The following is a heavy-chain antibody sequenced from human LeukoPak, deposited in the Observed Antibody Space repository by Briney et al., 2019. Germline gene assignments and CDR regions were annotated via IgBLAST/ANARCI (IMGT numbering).Heavy chain of an antibody. D-gene: IGHD4-17*01. V-gene: IGHV4-34*01. Sequence: PSETLSLTCAVYGGSFSGYYWSWIRQPPGKGLEWIGEINHSGSTNYNPSLKSRVTISVDTSKNQFSLKLSSVTAADTAVYCCARGGFDYGDYGETYWYFDLWGRGTLVTVSS. J-gene: IGHJ2*01. CDR2: INHSGST. CDR3: ARGGFDYGDYGETYWYFDL. CDR1: GGSFSGYY.